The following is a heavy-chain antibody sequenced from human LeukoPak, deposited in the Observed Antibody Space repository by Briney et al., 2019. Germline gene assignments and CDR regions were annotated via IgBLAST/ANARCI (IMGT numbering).Heavy chain of an antibody. D-gene: IGHD3-22*01. V-gene: IGHV1-3*01. CDR1: GYTFTSYA. J-gene: IGHJ4*02. CDR3: ARAEYYYDSSGYYDY. Sequence: GASVKVSCKASGYTFTSYAMHWVRQAPGQRLEWMGWINAGNGNTKYSQKFQGRVTITRDTSASTAYMELSSLRSEDTAVYYCARAEYYYDSSGYYDYWGQGTLVTVSS. CDR2: INAGNGNT.